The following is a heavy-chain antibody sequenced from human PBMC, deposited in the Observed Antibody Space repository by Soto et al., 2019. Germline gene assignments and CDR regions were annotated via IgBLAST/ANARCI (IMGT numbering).Heavy chain of an antibody. Sequence: TSETLSLTCTVSGGSISSGGYYWSWIRQHPGKGLEWIGYIYYSGSTYYNPSLKSRVTISVDTSKNQFSLKLSSVTAADTAVYYCARGGSYYGSGSYYSVDYWGQGTLVTVSS. V-gene: IGHV4-31*03. D-gene: IGHD3-10*01. CDR2: IYYSGST. CDR1: GGSISSGGYY. J-gene: IGHJ4*02. CDR3: ARGGSYYGSGSYYSVDY.